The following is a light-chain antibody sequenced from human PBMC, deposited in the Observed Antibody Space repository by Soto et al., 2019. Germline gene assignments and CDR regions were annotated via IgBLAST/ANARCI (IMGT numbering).Light chain of an antibody. V-gene: IGLV2-8*01. CDR1: SGDIGDYNY. J-gene: IGLJ2*01. CDR3: SSYGGSNNLL. Sequence: QSALTQPPSASGSPGQSATFSCTGSSGDIGDYNYVSWYQQHPGKAPKLMIYEVNKRPSGVPDRFSGSKSGNTASLTVSGLQAEDEADYYCSSYGGSNNLLFGGGTKVTVL. CDR2: EVN.